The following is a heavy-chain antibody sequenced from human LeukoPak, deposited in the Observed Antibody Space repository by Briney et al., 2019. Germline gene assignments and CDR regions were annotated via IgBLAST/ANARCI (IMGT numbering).Heavy chain of an antibody. CDR2: IIPISGTT. V-gene: IGHV1-69*13. CDR3: ATGDRPPGSPGENLYYYYGMDV. J-gene: IGHJ6*02. Sequence: GASVKVSCKASGGTFSNYAISWVRQAPGKGLEWMGGIIPISGTTNYAQKFQDRITITADASTSTAYMEFSSLRSEDTAVYYCATGDRPPGSPGENLYYYYGMDVWGQGTTVTVSS. CDR1: GGTFSNYA. D-gene: IGHD2/OR15-2a*01.